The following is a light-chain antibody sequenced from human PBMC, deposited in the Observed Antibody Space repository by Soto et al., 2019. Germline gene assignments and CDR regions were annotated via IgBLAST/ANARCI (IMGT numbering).Light chain of an antibody. Sequence: EIVLTQSPATLSVSPGERATLSCRASQSIDTYLAWYPQKPGQAPRPLIHGASNRSTGIPARFSGSGSGTEFTLTISSLQSEDFAVYYCQQYDHWPRGTFGQGTKLEI. CDR2: GAS. J-gene: IGKJ2*01. CDR3: QQYDHWPRGT. CDR1: QSIDTY. V-gene: IGKV3-15*01.